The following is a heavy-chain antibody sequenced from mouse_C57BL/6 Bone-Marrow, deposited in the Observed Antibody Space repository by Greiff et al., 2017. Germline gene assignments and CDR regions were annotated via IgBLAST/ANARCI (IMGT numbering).Heavy chain of an antibody. CDR2: ISNGGGST. D-gene: IGHD2-4*01. J-gene: IGHJ2*01. CDR3: ARRGYDYDVDY. V-gene: IGHV5-12*01. CDR1: GFTFSDYY. Sequence: EVQLVESGGGLVQPGGSLKLSCAASGFTFSDYYMYWVRQTPEKRLEWVAYISNGGGSTYYPDTVKGRFTISRDNAKNTLYLQMRRLKSEDTAMYYCARRGYDYDVDYWGQGTTLTVSS.